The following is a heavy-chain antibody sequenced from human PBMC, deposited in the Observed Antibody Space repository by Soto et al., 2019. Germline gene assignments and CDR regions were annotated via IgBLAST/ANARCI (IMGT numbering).Heavy chain of an antibody. CDR3: ATPLSSGYYWAY. CDR1: GFPFSSYW. CDR2: INGDGSRT. D-gene: IGHD3-22*01. Sequence: PGGSLSLSCAASGFPFSSYWMHWVRQAPGKGLVWVSRINGDGSRTNYADSVKGRFTISRDNAKNTLYLQMNSLRAEDTAEYYCATPLSSGYYWAYWGQGTLVTV. V-gene: IGHV3-74*01. J-gene: IGHJ4*02.